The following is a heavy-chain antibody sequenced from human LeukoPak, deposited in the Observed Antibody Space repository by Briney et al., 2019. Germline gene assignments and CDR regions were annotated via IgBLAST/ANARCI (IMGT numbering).Heavy chain of an antibody. Sequence: PGGSLRLSCAASGFTFSSDAMSWVRQAPGKGLEWVSAISGSGGSTYYADSVKGRFTISRDNSKNTLYLQMNSLRAEDTAVYYCAKGNDFWSGYCFAYWGQGTLVTVSS. CDR1: GFTFSSDA. D-gene: IGHD3-3*01. CDR2: ISGSGGST. J-gene: IGHJ4*02. V-gene: IGHV3-23*01. CDR3: AKGNDFWSGYCFAY.